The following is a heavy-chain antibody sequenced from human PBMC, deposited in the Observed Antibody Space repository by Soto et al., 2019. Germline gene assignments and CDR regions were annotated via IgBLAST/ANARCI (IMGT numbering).Heavy chain of an antibody. CDR3: ARDSSPYYYDTSGYYDY. Sequence: ASVKVSCKASGYTFTSYGLSWVRQAPGQGLEWMGWISAYNGNTNYAQKFQGRVTITADESTSTAYMELSSLRSEDTAVYYCARDSSPYYYDTSGYYDYWGQGTLVTVSS. CDR1: GYTFTSYG. CDR2: ISAYNGNT. V-gene: IGHV1-18*01. D-gene: IGHD3-22*01. J-gene: IGHJ4*02.